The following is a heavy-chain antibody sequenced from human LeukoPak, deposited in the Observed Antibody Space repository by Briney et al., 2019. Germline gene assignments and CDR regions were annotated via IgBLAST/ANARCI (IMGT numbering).Heavy chain of an antibody. CDR1: GGSISSNNYY. D-gene: IGHD3-16*02. CDR3: ARTYDYIWGSFRSHSFDS. J-gene: IGHJ4*02. CDR2: LYYSGSA. Sequence: PSETLSLTCTVSGGSISSNNYYWGWIRQPPGKGLEWIGSLYYSGSAYYNPALKSRVTISVDASKNQSSLKLSSVTAADTGVYYCARTYDYIWGSFRSHSFDSWGQGTLVTVSS. V-gene: IGHV4-39*01.